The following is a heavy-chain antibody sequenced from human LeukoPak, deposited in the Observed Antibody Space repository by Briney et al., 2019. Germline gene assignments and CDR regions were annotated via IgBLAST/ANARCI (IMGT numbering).Heavy chain of an antibody. CDR2: ISGSGGST. Sequence: GGSPRLSCAASGFTFSSYAMSWVRQAPGKGLEWVSAISGSGGSTYYADSVKGRFTISRDNSKNTLYLQMNSLRAEDTAVYYCAKDRGGYPRFINWDIVVVPAATAGPFDYWGQGTLVTVSS. V-gene: IGHV3-23*01. CDR3: AKDRGGYPRFINWDIVVVPAATAGPFDY. J-gene: IGHJ4*02. CDR1: GFTFSSYA. D-gene: IGHD2-2*01.